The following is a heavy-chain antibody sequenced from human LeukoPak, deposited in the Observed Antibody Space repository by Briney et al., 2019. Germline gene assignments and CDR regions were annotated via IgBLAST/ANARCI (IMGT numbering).Heavy chain of an antibody. J-gene: IGHJ4*02. CDR2: IRSKAYGGTT. D-gene: IGHD5-18*01. CDR3: TRENSGTAMNPSFDY. CDR1: GFTFGDYA. V-gene: IGHV3-49*04. Sequence: AGGSLRLSCTASGFTFGDYAMSWVRQAPGKGLEWVGFIRSKAYGGTTEYAASVKGRFTISRDDSKSIAYLQMNSLKTEDTAVYYCTRENSGTAMNPSFDYWGQGTLVTVSS.